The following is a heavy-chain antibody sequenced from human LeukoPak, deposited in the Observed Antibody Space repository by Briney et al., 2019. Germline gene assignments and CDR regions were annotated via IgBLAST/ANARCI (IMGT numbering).Heavy chain of an antibody. V-gene: IGHV3-30*03. Sequence: GGSLRLSCAASGFTFSSYGMHWVRQAPGKGLEWVAVISYDGSNKYYADSVKGRFTISRDNSKNTLYLQMNSLRAEDTAVYYCARAKRRSPHDAFDIWGQGTMVTVSS. CDR1: GFTFSSYG. J-gene: IGHJ3*02. CDR3: ARAKRRSPHDAFDI. CDR2: ISYDGSNK. D-gene: IGHD4-17*01.